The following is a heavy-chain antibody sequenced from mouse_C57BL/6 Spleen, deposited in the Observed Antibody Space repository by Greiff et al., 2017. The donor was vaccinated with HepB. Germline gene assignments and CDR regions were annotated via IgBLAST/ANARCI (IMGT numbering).Heavy chain of an antibody. J-gene: IGHJ4*01. V-gene: IGHV5-4*01. CDR1: GFTFSSYA. CDR2: ISDGGSYT. CDR3: ARGELRRGIYAQHY. Sequence: EVQLVESGGGLVKPGGSLKLSCAASGFTFSSYAMSWVRQTPEKRLEWVATISDGGSYTYYPDNVKGRFTISRDNAKNNLYLQMSHLKSEDTAMYSCARGELRRGIYAQHYWG. D-gene: IGHD1-1*01.